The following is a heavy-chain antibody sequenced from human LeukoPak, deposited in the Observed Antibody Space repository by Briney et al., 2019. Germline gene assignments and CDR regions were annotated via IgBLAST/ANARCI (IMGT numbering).Heavy chain of an antibody. V-gene: IGHV3-23*01. Sequence: GGSLRLSCAASGFTFSSYGMSWVRQALGKGLEWVSAISGSGGSTYYADLVKGRFTISRDNSKNTLYLQMNSLRVEDTAMYYCVVRLPASGAYWGQGTLVTVSS. CDR3: VVRLPASGAY. CDR2: ISGSGGST. D-gene: IGHD3-10*01. CDR1: GFTFSSYG. J-gene: IGHJ1*01.